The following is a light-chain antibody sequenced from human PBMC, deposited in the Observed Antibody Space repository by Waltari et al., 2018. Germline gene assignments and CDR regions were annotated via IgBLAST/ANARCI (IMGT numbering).Light chain of an antibody. CDR3: QHYVSLPVT. Sequence: EIVLTQSPGTLSLSSGERATLSCRTSQSISKYLAWYQQKPGQAPRLLIYHASSRATGIPDRFRGSGSGTDFSLTISRLEPEDFAVYYCQHYVSLPVTFGQGTKVEIK. CDR1: QSISKY. J-gene: IGKJ1*01. V-gene: IGKV3-20*01. CDR2: HAS.